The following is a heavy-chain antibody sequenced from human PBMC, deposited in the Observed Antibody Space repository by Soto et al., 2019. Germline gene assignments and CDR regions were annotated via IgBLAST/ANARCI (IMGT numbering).Heavy chain of an antibody. CDR1: GYIFINYG. D-gene: IGHD3-10*01. V-gene: IGHV1-18*01. J-gene: IGHJ4*02. Sequence: QVQLVQSGAEVKKPGASVKVSCKASGYIFINYGISWVRQAPGQGLEWMGWINSYNGNTNSAQKLQSRVTMTSDTSTNTAYLELRSLTAGDTAVYYCARSAGVVDGDDYWGQGTLVTVSS. CDR3: ARSAGVVDGDDY. CDR2: INSYNGNT.